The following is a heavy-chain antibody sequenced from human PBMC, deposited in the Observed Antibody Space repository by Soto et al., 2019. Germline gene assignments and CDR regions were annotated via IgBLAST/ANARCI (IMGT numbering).Heavy chain of an antibody. J-gene: IGHJ5*02. CDR2: ISGSGGST. D-gene: IGHD3-3*01. CDR1: GFPFSSYA. CDR3: ANFYDFWSST. V-gene: IGHV3-23*01. Sequence: GGSLSLSCAASGFPFSSYAITWVGTSIGKRLEWVSAISGSGGSTHYADSVKGRFTISRDNSKNTLYLQMNSLRAEDTAVDYCANFYDFWSSTWRQGTLVTVSS.